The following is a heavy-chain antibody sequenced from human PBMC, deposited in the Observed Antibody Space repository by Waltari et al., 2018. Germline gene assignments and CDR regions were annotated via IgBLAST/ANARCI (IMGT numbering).Heavy chain of an antibody. CDR2: IYTSGCT. V-gene: IGHV4-4*07. J-gene: IGHJ2*01. CDR3: ARVVWVGATDSTGWYFDL. CDR1: GGSISSYY. D-gene: IGHD1-26*01. Sequence: QVQLQESGPGLVKPSETLSLTCTVSGGSISSYYWSWIRQPAGKGLDWIGRIYTSGCTNYNPSLKSRVTMSVDTSKNQFSLKLSSVTAADTAVYYCARVVWVGATDSTGWYFDLWGRGTLVTVSS.